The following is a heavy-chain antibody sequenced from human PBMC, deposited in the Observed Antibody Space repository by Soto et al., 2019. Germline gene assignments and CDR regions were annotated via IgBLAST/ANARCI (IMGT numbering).Heavy chain of an antibody. CDR2: INTDGSNT. CDR1: ALTFNRYW. D-gene: IGHD2-15*01. V-gene: IGHV3-74*01. CDR3: AREFCSGGNCYTYYFDP. Sequence: RRLSCAASALTFNRYWMHWVRHAPGKGLVWVSHINTDGSNTNYADSVKGRFTISRDNAKSTLFLQMNSLRDEDTAVYYCAREFCSGGNCYTYYFDPWGQGIPVTVS. J-gene: IGHJ5*02.